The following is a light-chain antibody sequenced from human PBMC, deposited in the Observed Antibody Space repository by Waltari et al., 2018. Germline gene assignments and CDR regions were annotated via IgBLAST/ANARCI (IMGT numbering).Light chain of an antibody. CDR1: KLGNKY. CDR2: QDT. CDR3: QAWDRSTVV. J-gene: IGLJ2*01. V-gene: IGLV3-1*01. Sequence: SYELTQPPSVSVSPGQTASITCSGDKLGNKYTYWYQQKPGQSPVLVIYQDTKRPSGIPDRFSGSNSGNTATLTISGTQSTDEADYHCQAWDRSTVVFGGGTKLTVL.